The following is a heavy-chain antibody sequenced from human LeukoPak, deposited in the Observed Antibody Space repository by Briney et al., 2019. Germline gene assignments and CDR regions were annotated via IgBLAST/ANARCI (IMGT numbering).Heavy chain of an antibody. D-gene: IGHD2-15*01. CDR2: INTDGSST. J-gene: IGHJ4*02. CDR3: ARDRGSNDPIDC. V-gene: IGHV3-74*01. Sequence: GGSLRLSCAASGFTFSSHWMHWVRQGPGKGLVWVSRINTDGSSTSYADSVKGRFTISRDNAKNTLYLQMNSLRAEDTAVYYCARDRGSNDPIDCWGQGTLVTVSS. CDR1: GFTFSSHW.